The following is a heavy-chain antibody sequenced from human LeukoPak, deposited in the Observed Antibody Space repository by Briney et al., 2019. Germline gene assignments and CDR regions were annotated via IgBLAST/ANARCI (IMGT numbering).Heavy chain of an antibody. CDR1: GGSFSGYY. CDR2: INHSGST. D-gene: IGHD1-26*01. J-gene: IGHJ4*02. CDR3: ARRSYYDY. V-gene: IGHV4-34*01. Sequence: PSETLSLTCAVYGGSFSGYYWSWVRQPPGRGLEWIGEINHSGSTNYNPSLKSRVTISVDTSKNQFSLKLSSVTAADTAVYYCARRSYYDYWGQGTLVTVSS.